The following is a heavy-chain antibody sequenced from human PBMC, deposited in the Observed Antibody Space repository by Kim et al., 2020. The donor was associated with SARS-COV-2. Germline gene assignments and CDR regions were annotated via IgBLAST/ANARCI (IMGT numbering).Heavy chain of an antibody. J-gene: IGHJ4*02. Sequence: APKFQGRVTMTRDTSTSTVYMELSSLRSEDTAVYYCALRGYSYGFLDYWGQGTLVTVSS. D-gene: IGHD5-18*01. V-gene: IGHV1-46*01. CDR3: ALRGYSYGFLDY.